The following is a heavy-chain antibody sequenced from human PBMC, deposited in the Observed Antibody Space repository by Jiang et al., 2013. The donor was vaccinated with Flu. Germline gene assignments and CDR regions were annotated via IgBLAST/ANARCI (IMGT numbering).Heavy chain of an antibody. Sequence: VQLLESGGGLVQPGGSLRLSCAASGFTFSSYDMHWVRQATGKGLEWVSAIGTAGDSYYPGSVKGRFTISRENAKNSLYLQMNSLRAGDTAVYYCARENTIFGQNYGMDVWGKGTTVTVSS. CDR1: GFTFSSYD. D-gene: IGHD3-3*01. J-gene: IGHJ6*04. V-gene: IGHV3-13*01. CDR3: ARENTIFGQNYGMDV. CDR2: IGTAGDS.